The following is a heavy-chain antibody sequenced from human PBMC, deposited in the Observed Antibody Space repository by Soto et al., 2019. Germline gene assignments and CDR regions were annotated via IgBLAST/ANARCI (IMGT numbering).Heavy chain of an antibody. V-gene: IGHV4-31*03. D-gene: IGHD2-8*01. CDR1: GGSISSGGYY. J-gene: IGHJ3*02. Sequence: PAETLSLTCTVSGGSISSGGYYWSWIRQLPGKGLEWIAYVYSSGRTYYNPSLKSRVYISLNTSKNHFSLNLSSVTAADTAVYYCARDHNGFKKAFDIWGQGAMVTVSS. CDR2: VYSSGRT. CDR3: ARDHNGFKKAFDI.